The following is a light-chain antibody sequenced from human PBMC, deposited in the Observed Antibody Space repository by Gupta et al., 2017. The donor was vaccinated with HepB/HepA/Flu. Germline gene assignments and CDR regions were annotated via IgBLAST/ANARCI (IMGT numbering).Light chain of an antibody. J-gene: IGKJ5*01. CDR3: QQRSNWPPIT. Sequence: IVLTQSPATLPLSPGERATLSCRASQGVSSYLAWYQQKPGQASSLLIYDASNRATGTPARFSGSGSGTDFSLTISILEPEDFAVYYCQQRSNWPPITFGQGTRVEIK. V-gene: IGKV3-11*01. CDR2: DAS. CDR1: QGVSSY.